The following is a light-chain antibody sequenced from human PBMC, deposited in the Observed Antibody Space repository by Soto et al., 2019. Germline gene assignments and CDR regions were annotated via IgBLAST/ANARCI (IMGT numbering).Light chain of an antibody. V-gene: IGLV1-44*01. J-gene: IGLJ2*01. Sequence: QSVLTQPPSASGTPGQRVTISCSGSSSNIGSNTVNWYQQLPGTAPKLLIYSNNHRPSGVPDRFSASKSATSASLAISGLLSHYDSDYYCAAWDDILNGHGVFGPGTNLTLL. CDR3: AAWDDILNGHGV. CDR1: SSNIGSNT. CDR2: SNN.